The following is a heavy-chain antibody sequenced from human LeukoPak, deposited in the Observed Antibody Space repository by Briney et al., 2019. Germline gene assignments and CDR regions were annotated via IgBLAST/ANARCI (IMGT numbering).Heavy chain of an antibody. J-gene: IGHJ4*02. Sequence: GALRLSCAASGFTVSINYMSWVRQAPGKGLEWVANIKQDGSKKSYVDSVKGRFTISRDNAKNSLYLQMNSLRAEDTAIYYCTRVGYIDEGIDYWGQGTLVTVSS. D-gene: IGHD5-24*01. V-gene: IGHV3-7*04. CDR1: GFTVSINY. CDR3: TRVGYIDEGIDY. CDR2: IKQDGSKK.